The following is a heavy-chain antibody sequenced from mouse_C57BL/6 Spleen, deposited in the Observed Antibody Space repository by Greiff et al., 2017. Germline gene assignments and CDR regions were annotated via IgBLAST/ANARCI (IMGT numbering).Heavy chain of an antibody. CDR3: ARKMILRDYYAMDY. CDR2: ISSGSSTI. CDR1: GFTFSDYG. Sequence: EVQVVESGGGLVKPGGSLKLSCAASGFTFSDYGMHWVRQAPEKGLEWVAYISSGSSTIYYADTVKGRFTISRDNAKNTLFLQMTSLRSEDTAMYYCARKMILRDYYAMDYWGQGTSVTVSS. J-gene: IGHJ4*01. D-gene: IGHD1-1*01. V-gene: IGHV5-17*01.